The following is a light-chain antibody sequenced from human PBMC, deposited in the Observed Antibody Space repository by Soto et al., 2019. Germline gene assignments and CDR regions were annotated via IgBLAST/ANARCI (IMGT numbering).Light chain of an antibody. V-gene: IGKV1-5*01. J-gene: IGKJ1*01. CDR3: QHYNSYGT. CDR1: QSIDSW. CDR2: GAT. Sequence: DIRMTQSPSTLSASVGDRVSINCRASQSIDSWVAWYQQKPGKAPKILIYGATSLETGVPSRFSASGSGTEFTLTISSLQPDDLATYYCQHYNSYGTFGQGTKVDIK.